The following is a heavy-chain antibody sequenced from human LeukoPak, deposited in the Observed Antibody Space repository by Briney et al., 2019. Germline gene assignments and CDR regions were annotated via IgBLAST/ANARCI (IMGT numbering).Heavy chain of an antibody. CDR1: GFTFSSYA. CDR2: VSGSGGST. Sequence: GGSLRLSCAASGFTFSSYAMSWVRQAPGKGLEWVSAVSGSGGSTYYADSVKGRFTISRDNSKNTLYLQMNSLRAEDTAVYYCAKDPYYYDSSGYYRDLYYFDYWGQGTLVTVSP. D-gene: IGHD3-22*01. CDR3: AKDPYYYDSSGYYRDLYYFDY. J-gene: IGHJ4*02. V-gene: IGHV3-23*01.